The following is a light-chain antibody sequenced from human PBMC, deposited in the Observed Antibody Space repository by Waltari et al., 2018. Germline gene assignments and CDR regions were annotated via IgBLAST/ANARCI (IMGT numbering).Light chain of an antibody. CDR3: QQYDTAPRT. CDR2: GAS. Sequence: EIVLTQSPGTLSLSPGERATLSCRASQRISSSNLAWYQQKLGQTPRLLIYGASSRATGIPDRFSGSGSGTDVTLTITRLEPADLAVYYCQQYDTAPRTFGQGTKLEIK. CDR1: QRISSSN. J-gene: IGKJ2*01. V-gene: IGKV3-20*01.